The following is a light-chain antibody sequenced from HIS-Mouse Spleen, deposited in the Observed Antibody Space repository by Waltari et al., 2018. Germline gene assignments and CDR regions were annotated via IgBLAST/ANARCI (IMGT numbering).Light chain of an antibody. CDR2: DVS. V-gene: IGLV2-14*03. CDR3: SSYTSSSFNVV. Sequence: QSALTQPASVSGSPGQSITIPCTGTSSYVGGYNYLSWYQQHPGKAPKLMNYDVSNRPSGVSNRFSGSKSGNTASLTISGLQAEDEADYYCSSYTSSSFNVVFGGGTKLTVL. CDR1: SSYVGGYNY. J-gene: IGLJ2*01.